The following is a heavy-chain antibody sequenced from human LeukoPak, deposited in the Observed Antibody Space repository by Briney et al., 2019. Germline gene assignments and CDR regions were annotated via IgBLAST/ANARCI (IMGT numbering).Heavy chain of an antibody. V-gene: IGHV1-2*02. CDR2: MNPNSGGT. Sequence: ASVKVSCKAPGYTLTGHSMHWVRQAPGQGLEWMGWMNPNSGGTKYTRKFQGRVTMTRDTSISTAYMELSRLTSDDTAMYYCARDKLGLGELSLYDEWGQGTQVTVSS. D-gene: IGHD3-16*02. CDR1: GYTLTGHS. CDR3: ARDKLGLGELSLYDE. J-gene: IGHJ4*02.